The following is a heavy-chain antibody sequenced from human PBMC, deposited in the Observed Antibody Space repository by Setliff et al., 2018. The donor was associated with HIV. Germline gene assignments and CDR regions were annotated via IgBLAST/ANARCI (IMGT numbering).Heavy chain of an antibody. V-gene: IGHV3-74*01. D-gene: IGHD3-10*01. CDR1: GFTFNNYW. Sequence: PGGSLRLSCAASGFTFNNYWMHWVRQAPGKGLVWVSRIMTDGGVTNYADSVKGRFTISRDNAKNTLYLQMNSLRAEDTAAYYCARDVIYGSGSCDYWGRGTLVTVSS. CDR3: ARDVIYGSGSCDY. CDR2: IMTDGGVT. J-gene: IGHJ4*02.